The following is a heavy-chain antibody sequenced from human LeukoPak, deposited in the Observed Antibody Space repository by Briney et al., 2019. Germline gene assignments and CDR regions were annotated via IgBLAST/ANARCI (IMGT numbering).Heavy chain of an antibody. CDR1: GFSLNTDRVG. Sequence: SGPTLVNPTQTLTLTCTFSGFSLNTDRVGVGWVRQPPGKALEWLALIDWDDDKLYSTSLKTRLTISKDTSRNQVVLTMTNMDPVDTATYYCARIQAYGGNSEGYYFNYWGQGTLVTVSS. J-gene: IGHJ4*02. D-gene: IGHD4-23*01. CDR3: ARIQAYGGNSEGYYFNY. V-gene: IGHV2-70*19. CDR2: IDWDDDK.